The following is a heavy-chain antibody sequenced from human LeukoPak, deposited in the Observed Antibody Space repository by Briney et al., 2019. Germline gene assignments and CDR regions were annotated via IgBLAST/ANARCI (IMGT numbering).Heavy chain of an antibody. CDR1: GFTFSSYA. V-gene: IGHV3-53*01. D-gene: IGHD3-10*01. Sequence: SGGSLRLSCAASGFTFSSYAMTWVRQAPGKGLEWVSVIYSGGSTYYADSVKGRFTISRDNSKNTLYLQMNSLRAEDTAVYYCARPYYSVSGAYYYYAMDVWGQGTTVTVSS. CDR3: ARPYYSVSGAYYYYAMDV. CDR2: IYSGGST. J-gene: IGHJ6*02.